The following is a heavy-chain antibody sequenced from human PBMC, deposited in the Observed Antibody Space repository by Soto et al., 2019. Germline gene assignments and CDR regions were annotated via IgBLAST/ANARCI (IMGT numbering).Heavy chain of an antibody. J-gene: IGHJ6*02. D-gene: IGHD2-15*01. CDR1: GFTFSSYA. CDR3: ARDASSQGHYYGMDV. V-gene: IGHV3-30-3*01. Sequence: AGGSLRLSCAASGFTFSSYAMHWVRQAPGKGLEWVAVISYDGSNKYYADSVKGRFTISRDNSKNTLYLQMNSLRAEDTAVYYCARDASSQGHYYGMDVWGQGTTVTVSS. CDR2: ISYDGSNK.